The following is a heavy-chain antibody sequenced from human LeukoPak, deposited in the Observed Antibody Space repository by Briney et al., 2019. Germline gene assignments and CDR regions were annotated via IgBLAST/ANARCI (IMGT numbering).Heavy chain of an antibody. Sequence: GGSLRLSCAASGFTFSNYYMSWIRQAPGKGLEWVSYISSSSSNTNYADSVKGRFTIPRDNAKNSLYLQMNSLRAEYTAVHYGAREVSRGNFYYWGPGTLGTVSS. CDR2: ISSSSSNT. CDR1: GFTFSNYY. D-gene: IGHD3-10*01. CDR3: AREVSRGNFYY. J-gene: IGHJ4*02. V-gene: IGHV3-11*06.